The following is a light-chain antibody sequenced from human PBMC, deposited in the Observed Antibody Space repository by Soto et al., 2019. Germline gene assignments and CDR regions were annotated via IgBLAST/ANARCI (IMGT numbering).Light chain of an antibody. CDR1: QNINNY. CDR3: QQSYIDPWGT. V-gene: IGKV1-39*01. CDR2: AAS. J-gene: IGKJ1*01. Sequence: DIQMTQSPSSLSASVGDRVTITCRASQNINNYLNWYQQRPGKAPKLLIYAASTLQGGVPSRFSGSGSGTDFTLAISCLQTEDFATCCCQQSYIDPWGTCGQGTKVESK.